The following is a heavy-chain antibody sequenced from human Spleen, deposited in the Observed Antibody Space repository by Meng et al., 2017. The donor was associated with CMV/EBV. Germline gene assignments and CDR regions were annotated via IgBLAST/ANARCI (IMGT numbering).Heavy chain of an antibody. CDR3: ATRALVIPAAMDNYYYGMDV. CDR2: INPNSGGT. Sequence: ASVKVSCKASGYTFTGYYMHWVRQAPGQGLEWMGWINPNSGGTNYAQKFQGRVTMTRDTSISTAYMELSSLRSEDTAVYYCATRALVIPAAMDNYYYGMDVWGQGTTVTSP. V-gene: IGHV1-2*02. J-gene: IGHJ6*02. CDR1: GYTFTGYY. D-gene: IGHD2-2*01.